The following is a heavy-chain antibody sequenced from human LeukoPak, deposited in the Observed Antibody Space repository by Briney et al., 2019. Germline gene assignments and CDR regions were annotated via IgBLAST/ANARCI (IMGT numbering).Heavy chain of an antibody. Sequence: GGSLRLSCAVSGFTFSNYSMNWVRQAPGKGLEWVSYISSRGSVIYYADSVKGRFIMSRDNAKNSLDLQMNSLRAEDTAVYYCARDREEYDFWSGYSDYWGQGTLVTVSS. CDR2: ISSRGSVI. CDR3: ARDREEYDFWSGYSDY. CDR1: GFTFSNYS. J-gene: IGHJ4*02. D-gene: IGHD3-3*01. V-gene: IGHV3-48*01.